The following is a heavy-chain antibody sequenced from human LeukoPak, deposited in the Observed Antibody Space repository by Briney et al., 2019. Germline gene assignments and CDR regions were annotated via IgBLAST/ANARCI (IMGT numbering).Heavy chain of an antibody. J-gene: IGHJ4*02. Sequence: ASVKVSCKASGFTFTAYHMHWVRQAPGQGLEWMGWINPNSGGTNYAQKFQGRVTISVDTSKNQFSLKLSSVTAADTAVYYCARDDGDIFDYWGQGTLVTVSS. CDR3: ARDDGDIFDY. V-gene: IGHV1-2*02. D-gene: IGHD4-17*01. CDR2: INPNSGGT. CDR1: GFTFTAYH.